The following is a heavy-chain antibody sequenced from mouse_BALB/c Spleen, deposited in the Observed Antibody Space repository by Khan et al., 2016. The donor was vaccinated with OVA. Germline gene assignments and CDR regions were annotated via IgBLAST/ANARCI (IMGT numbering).Heavy chain of an antibody. V-gene: IGHV2-9*02. CDR1: GFSLTSYG. CDR2: IWAGGST. D-gene: IGHD1-3*01. Sequence: QVQLKQSGPGLVAPSQSLSITCTVSGFSLTSYGVHWVRQPPGKGLEWLGVIWAGGSTNYNSGLMSSLSISNDNSKSQVFFKMNSVQTDDTAMYYCARVEDIWGKGTTLTVAS. CDR3: ARVEDI. J-gene: IGHJ2*01.